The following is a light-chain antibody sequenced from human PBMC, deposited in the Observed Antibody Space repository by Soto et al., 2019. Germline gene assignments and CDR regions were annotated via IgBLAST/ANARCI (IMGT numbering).Light chain of an antibody. V-gene: IGKV3-20*01. J-gene: IGKJ1*01. CDR1: QSFSSSY. CDR3: QQYGSAPAWT. CDR2: GAS. Sequence: EIVLTQSPGTLSLSPGERATLSCRASQSFSSSYLAWYQQKPGQAPRLLIYGASNRATGIPDRFSGSGSGTDFTITISRLEHEDFAVYYCQQYGSAPAWTFGQGTKVEIK.